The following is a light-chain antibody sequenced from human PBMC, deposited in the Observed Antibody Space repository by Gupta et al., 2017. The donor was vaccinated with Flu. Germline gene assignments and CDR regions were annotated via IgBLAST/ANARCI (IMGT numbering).Light chain of an antibody. CDR3: GSYGAVGL. CDR2: DVT. J-gene: IGLJ3*02. CDR1: SSDGGAYNY. V-gene: IGLV2-14*03. Sequence: GPTIASSCTGNSSDGGAYNYVSWYQQHPGKDHKVIIYDVTNGPAGVSTRFSGSKSGNTASLTISGCQAEDEADYYCGSYGAVGLFGGGTKVTVL.